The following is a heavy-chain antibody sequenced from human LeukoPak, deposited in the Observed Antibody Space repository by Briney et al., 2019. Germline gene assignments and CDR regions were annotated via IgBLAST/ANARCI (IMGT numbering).Heavy chain of an antibody. J-gene: IGHJ4*02. Sequence: SETLSLTCAVYGGSFSNYYWSCIRQPPGKGLEWIGEINHSGSTNYNPSLKSRVTISVDTSKNQFSLKLSSVTAADTAVYYCARIFRSYQLPHFDYWGQGTLVTVSS. CDR3: ARIFRSYQLPHFDY. V-gene: IGHV4-34*01. CDR2: INHSGST. CDR1: GGSFSNYY. D-gene: IGHD2-2*01.